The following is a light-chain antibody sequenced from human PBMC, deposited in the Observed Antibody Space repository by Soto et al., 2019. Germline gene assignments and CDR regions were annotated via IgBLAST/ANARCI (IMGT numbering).Light chain of an antibody. CDR1: QSISSW. V-gene: IGKV1-5*03. CDR2: KSS. Sequence: DIQMTQSPSTRSASVGDRVTITCRASQSISSWLAWYQQKPGKAPKLLIYKSSSLESGVPSRFSGSGFGTEFPLTIISLQPDDFGNYYSQQCNSYFCTFGQGTKVEVK. CDR3: QQCNSYFCT. J-gene: IGKJ1*01.